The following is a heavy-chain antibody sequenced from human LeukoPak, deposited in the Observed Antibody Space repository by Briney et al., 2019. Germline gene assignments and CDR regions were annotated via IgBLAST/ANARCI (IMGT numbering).Heavy chain of an antibody. CDR2: IYSGGST. Sequence: GGSLRLSCAASGFTVSSNYMSWVRQAPGKGLEWVSVIYSGGSTYYADSVKGRFTISRDDSKNTLYLQMNSLRAEDTAVYYCARTTYYYDSSGYFDYWGQGTLVTVSS. CDR3: ARTTYYYDSSGYFDY. CDR1: GFTVSSNY. V-gene: IGHV3-53*01. J-gene: IGHJ4*02. D-gene: IGHD3-22*01.